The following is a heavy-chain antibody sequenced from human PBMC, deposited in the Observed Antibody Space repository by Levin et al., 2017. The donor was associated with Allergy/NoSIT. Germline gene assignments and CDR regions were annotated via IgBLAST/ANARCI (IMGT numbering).Heavy chain of an antibody. V-gene: IGHV3-30-3*01. CDR2: TSYDGSNK. CDR1: GFTFSDYP. CDR3: ARAVSGSYFDY. Sequence: GGSLRLSCAASGFTFSDYPMTWVRQGQGKGLEWVASTSYDGSNKNYADSVKGRFTISRDNSKDTLYLQMSSLRSEDTGVYYCARAVSGSYFDYWGQGTLVTVSS. D-gene: IGHD3-10*01. J-gene: IGHJ4*02.